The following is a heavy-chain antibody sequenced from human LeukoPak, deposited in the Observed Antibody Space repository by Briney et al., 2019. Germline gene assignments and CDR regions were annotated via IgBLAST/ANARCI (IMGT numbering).Heavy chain of an antibody. J-gene: IGHJ4*02. V-gene: IGHV1-69*04. CDR2: IIPILGIA. CDR3: ASVDSSFPY. Sequence: SVKVSCRASGGTFSSYAISWVRQAPGQGLEWMGRIIPILGIANYAQKFQGRVTITADKSTSTAYMELSSLRSEDTAVYYCASVDSSFPYWGQGTLVTVSS. CDR1: GGTFSSYA. D-gene: IGHD6-6*01.